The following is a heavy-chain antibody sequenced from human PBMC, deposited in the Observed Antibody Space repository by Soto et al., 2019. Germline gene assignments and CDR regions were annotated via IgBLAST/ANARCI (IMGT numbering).Heavy chain of an antibody. CDR1: GYTFTSYG. V-gene: IGHV1-18*01. D-gene: IGHD6-19*01. CDR3: ASVSVAGIAGFDP. J-gene: IGHJ5*02. CDR2: ISAYNGNT. Sequence: GASVKVSCKASGYTFTSYGISWVRQAPGQRLEWMGWISAYNGNTKYTQKLQGRVTMTTDTSASTAYMELSSLRSEDTAVYYCASVSVAGIAGFDPWGQGTLVTVSS.